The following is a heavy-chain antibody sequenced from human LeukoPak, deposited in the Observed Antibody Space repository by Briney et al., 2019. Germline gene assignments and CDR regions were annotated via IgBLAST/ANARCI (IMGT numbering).Heavy chain of an antibody. V-gene: IGHV3-33*01. CDR3: ARERGYYYGSEGFDY. Sequence: GGSLRLSCAASGFTFSSYGMHWVRQAPGKGLEWVAVIWYDGSNKYYADSVKGRFTISRDNSKNTLYLQMNSLRAEDTAVYYCARERGYYYGSEGFDYWGQGTLVTVSS. CDR2: IWYDGSNK. J-gene: IGHJ4*02. D-gene: IGHD3-10*01. CDR1: GFTFSSYG.